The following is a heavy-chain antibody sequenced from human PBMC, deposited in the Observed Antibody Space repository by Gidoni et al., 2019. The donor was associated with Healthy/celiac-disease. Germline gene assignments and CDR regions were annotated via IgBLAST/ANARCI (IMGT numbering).Heavy chain of an antibody. V-gene: IGHV3-21*01. CDR1: GFTFSSYS. D-gene: IGHD4-17*01. CDR3: ARDGVTTYEYFQH. CDR2: ISSSSSYI. Sequence: EVQLVESGGGLVKPGGSLRLSCAASGFTFSSYSMNWVRQAPGKGLEWVSSISSSSSYIYYADSVKGRFTISRDNAKNSLYLQMNSLRAEDTAVYYCARDGVTTYEYFQHWGQGTLVTVSS. J-gene: IGHJ1*01.